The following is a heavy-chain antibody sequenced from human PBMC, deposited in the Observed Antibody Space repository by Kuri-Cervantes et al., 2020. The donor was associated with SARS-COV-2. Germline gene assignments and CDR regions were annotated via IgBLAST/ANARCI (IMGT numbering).Heavy chain of an antibody. D-gene: IGHD2-2*01. J-gene: IGHJ6*03. CDR3: ARDSCSSTSCYHYYMDV. CDR2: ISSSSSYI. Sequence: GGSLRLSCAASGFTFSNAWMSWVRQAPGKGLEWVSSISSSSSYIYYADSVKGRFTISRDNAKNSLYLQMNSLRAEDTAVYYCARDSCSSTSCYHYYMDVWGKGTTVTVSS. CDR1: GFTFSNAW. V-gene: IGHV3-21*01.